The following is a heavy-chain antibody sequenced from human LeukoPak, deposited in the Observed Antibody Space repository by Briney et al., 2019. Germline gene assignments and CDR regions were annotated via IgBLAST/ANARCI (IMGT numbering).Heavy chain of an antibody. CDR3: ARPHSYGNYYYMDV. Sequence: GASVKVSCKASGYTFTGYYMHWVRQAPGQGLEWMGWINPNSGGTNYAQKFQGRVTVTRDTSISTAYMELRSLRSDDTAVYYCARPHSYGNYYYMDVWGKGNTVTASS. V-gene: IGHV1-2*02. CDR2: INPNSGGT. CDR1: GYTFTGYY. D-gene: IGHD5-18*01. J-gene: IGHJ6*03.